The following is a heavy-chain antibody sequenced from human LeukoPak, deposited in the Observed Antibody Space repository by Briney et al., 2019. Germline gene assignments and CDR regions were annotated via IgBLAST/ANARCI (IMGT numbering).Heavy chain of an antibody. J-gene: IGHJ6*04. V-gene: IGHV3-48*03. Sequence: GGSLRLSCAASGSTFSSYEMNWVRQAPGKGLEWVSYISSSGSTIYYADSVKGRFTISRDNAKNSLYLQMNSLRAEDTAVYYCARDCSGGSCYDYYYYGMDVWGKGTTVTVSS. CDR1: GSTFSSYE. CDR2: ISSSGSTI. CDR3: ARDCSGGSCYDYYYYGMDV. D-gene: IGHD2-15*01.